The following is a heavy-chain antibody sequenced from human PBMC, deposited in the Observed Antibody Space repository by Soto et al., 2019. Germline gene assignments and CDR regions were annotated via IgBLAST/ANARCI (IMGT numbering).Heavy chain of an antibody. D-gene: IGHD3-10*01. Sequence: EVKLVESGGGLVQPGGSLRLSCAASGFTFSSVWMHWVRQAPGKGLEWVANIKQDGREKYYVGSVKGRFAISRDNAKNSLYLQMNSLTAEDTAVYYCASSNDYGFGSYWGQGTPVTVSS. CDR3: ASSNDYGFGSY. CDR1: GFTFSSVW. V-gene: IGHV3-7*05. J-gene: IGHJ4*02. CDR2: IKQDGREK.